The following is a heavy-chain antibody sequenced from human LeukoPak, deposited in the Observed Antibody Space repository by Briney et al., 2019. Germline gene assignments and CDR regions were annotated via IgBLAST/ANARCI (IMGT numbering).Heavy chain of an antibody. CDR2: MNPNSGNT. CDR1: GYTFTSYD. D-gene: IGHD1-1*01. CDR3: AREYAGTTNAFDI. Sequence: ASVKVSCKASGYTFTSYDINWVRQATGQGLEWMGWMNPNSGNTGYAQKFQGRVTMTRNTSISTAYMKLSSLRSEDTAVYYCAREYAGTTNAFDIWGQGTMVTVSS. J-gene: IGHJ3*02. V-gene: IGHV1-8*01.